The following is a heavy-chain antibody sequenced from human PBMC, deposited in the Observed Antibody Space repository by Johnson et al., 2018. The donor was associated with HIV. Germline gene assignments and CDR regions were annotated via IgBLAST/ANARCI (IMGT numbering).Heavy chain of an antibody. CDR3: ARLPSGYSRDDLEI. J-gene: IGHJ3*02. CDR2: IHGGGSI. CDR1: EFSVSGNY. V-gene: IGHV3-66*02. Sequence: VQLVESGGGLVRPGGSLRLSCAASEFSVSGNYMTWVRQAPGKGLEWVSVIHGGGSIYYEDSVKGRFTISRDTAKNTLYLQINSLRPEDTAVYYCARLPSGYSRDDLEIWGQGTMVTVSS. D-gene: IGHD5-18*01.